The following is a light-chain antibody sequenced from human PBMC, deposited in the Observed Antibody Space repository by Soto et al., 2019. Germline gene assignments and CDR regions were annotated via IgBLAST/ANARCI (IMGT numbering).Light chain of an antibody. CDR3: QQYNSYPWT. J-gene: IGKJ1*01. CDR2: KAS. V-gene: IGKV1-5*03. CDR1: QSISSY. Sequence: DIQMTQSPSSLSSSVLERFTITCRASQSISSYLNWYQQKPGKAPKLLIYKASSLESGVPSRFSGSGSGTEFTLTISSLQPDDFATYYCQQYNSYPWTFGQGTKWIS.